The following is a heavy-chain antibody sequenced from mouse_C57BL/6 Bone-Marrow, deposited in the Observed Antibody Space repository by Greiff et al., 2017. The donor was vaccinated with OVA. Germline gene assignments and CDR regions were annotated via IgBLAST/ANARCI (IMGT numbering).Heavy chain of an antibody. V-gene: IGHV1-53*01. CDR2: INPSNGGT. CDR1: GYTFTSYW. J-gene: IGHJ3*01. CDR3: ARGGLPGWFAY. Sequence: QVQLPGTELVKPGASVKLSCKASGYTFTSYWMHWVKQRPGQGLEWIGNINPSNGGTNYNEKFKSKATLTVDKSSSTAYMQLNSLTSEDSAVYYCARGGLPGWFAYWGQGTLVTVSA. D-gene: IGHD2-1*01.